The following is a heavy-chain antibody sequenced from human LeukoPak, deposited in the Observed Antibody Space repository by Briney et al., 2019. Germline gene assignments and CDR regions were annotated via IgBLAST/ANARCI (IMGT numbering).Heavy chain of an antibody. Sequence: PGGSLRPSCAASGSTFSSYWMHRVRQVPGKGLVWVSRINPGGSSTAYADSVKGRFTISRDNAENTLYLQMDSLRAEDTAVYYCARSNQADDYWGQGTLVTVSS. D-gene: IGHD1-14*01. J-gene: IGHJ4*02. CDR3: ARSNQADDY. CDR1: GSTFSSYW. V-gene: IGHV3-74*01. CDR2: INPGGSST.